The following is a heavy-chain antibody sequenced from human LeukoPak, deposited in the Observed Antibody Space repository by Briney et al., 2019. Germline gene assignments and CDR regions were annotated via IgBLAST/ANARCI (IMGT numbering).Heavy chain of an antibody. D-gene: IGHD5/OR15-5a*01. CDR3: ALGSTGASFDI. V-gene: IGHV3-21*01. J-gene: IGHJ3*02. CDR2: ISSSSSYI. Sequence: PGGSLRLSCAASGFTFSSYSMNWVRQAPGKGLEWVSSISSSSSYIYYADSVKGRFTISRDNAKNSLYLQMNSLRAEDTAVYHCALGSTGASFDIWGQGTMVTVSS. CDR1: GFTFSSYS.